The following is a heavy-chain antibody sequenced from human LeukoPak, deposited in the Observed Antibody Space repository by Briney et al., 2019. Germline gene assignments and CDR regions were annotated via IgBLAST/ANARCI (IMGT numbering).Heavy chain of an antibody. D-gene: IGHD6-6*01. CDR3: ARETARGLYYYMDV. Sequence: AGGSLRLSCAASGFTFSSYGMHWVRQAPGKGLEWVAVIWYDGSNKYYADSVKGRFTISRDNSKNTLYLQMNSLRAEDTAVYYCARETARGLYYYMDVWGKGTTVTVSS. CDR1: GFTFSSYG. CDR2: IWYDGSNK. V-gene: IGHV3-30*19. J-gene: IGHJ6*03.